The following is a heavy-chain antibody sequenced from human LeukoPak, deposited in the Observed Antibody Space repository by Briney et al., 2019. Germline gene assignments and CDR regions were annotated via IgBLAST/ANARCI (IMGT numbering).Heavy chain of an antibody. D-gene: IGHD3-22*01. CDR3: ARAPSEIGGYYPEYFRH. CDR1: GFSFSSYW. J-gene: IGHJ1*01. Sequence: GGSLRLSCAASGFSFSSYWLHWVGQAPGTGLVWVSRIKSDGKTNYADSVKGRFTISRDNAKNTVPLQMNSLRAEDTGVYYCARAPSEIGGYYPEYFRHWGQGTLVTVSS. V-gene: IGHV3-74*01. CDR2: IKSDGKT.